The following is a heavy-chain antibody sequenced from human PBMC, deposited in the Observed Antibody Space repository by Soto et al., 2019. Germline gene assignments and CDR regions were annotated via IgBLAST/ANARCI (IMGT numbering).Heavy chain of an antibody. CDR3: ARVGIAVAADYGMDV. J-gene: IGHJ6*02. Sequence: ASVKVSCKASGYTFTGYYMHWVRQAPGQGLEWMGWINPNSGGTNYAQKFQGWVTMTRDTSISTAYMEPSRLRSDDTAVYYCARVGIAVAADYGMDVWGQGTTVTVSS. V-gene: IGHV1-2*04. CDR1: GYTFTGYY. D-gene: IGHD6-19*01. CDR2: INPNSGGT.